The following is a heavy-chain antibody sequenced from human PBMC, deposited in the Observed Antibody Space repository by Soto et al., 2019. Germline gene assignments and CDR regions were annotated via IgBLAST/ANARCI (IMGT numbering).Heavy chain of an antibody. J-gene: IGHJ5*02. V-gene: IGHV4-39*07. CDR3: ARDRGYYDSSGSFDP. CDR2: IYYSGST. D-gene: IGHD3-22*01. Sequence: PSETLSLTCTVSGGSISSSSYYWGWIRQPPGKGLEWIGSIYYSGSTYYNPSLKSRVTISVDTSKNQFSLKLSSVTAADTAVYYCARDRGYYDSSGSFDPWGQGTLVTVSS. CDR1: GGSISSSSYY.